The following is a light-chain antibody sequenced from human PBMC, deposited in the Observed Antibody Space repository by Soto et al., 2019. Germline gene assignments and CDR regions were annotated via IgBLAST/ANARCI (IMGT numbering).Light chain of an antibody. CDR1: QSISSSY. CDR3: QQYGISPIT. Sequence: ENVLTQSPGSLSLSPGERATLSCRASQSISSSYLAWYQHKPGQAPRLLIYGTSSRATDIPDRFSGSGSGTDFTLTISRLEPEDFAVYFCQQYGISPITFGQGTRLEIK. CDR2: GTS. V-gene: IGKV3-20*01. J-gene: IGKJ5*01.